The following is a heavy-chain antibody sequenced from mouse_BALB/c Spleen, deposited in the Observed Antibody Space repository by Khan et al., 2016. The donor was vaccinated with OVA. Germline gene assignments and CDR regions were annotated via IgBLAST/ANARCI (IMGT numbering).Heavy chain of an antibody. Sequence: EVLLVESGGDLVKPGGSLKLSCAASGFTFSAYSMSWVRQTPDKRLEWVATISSGADYTYYPDGVKGRFTISRDNAKNTLYLQMSSLKSEDTAMYYGASHLTGSFAYWGQGTLVTVSA. CDR3: ASHLTGSFAY. CDR1: GFTFSAYS. J-gene: IGHJ3*01. D-gene: IGHD4-1*01. CDR2: ISSGADYT. V-gene: IGHV5-6*01.